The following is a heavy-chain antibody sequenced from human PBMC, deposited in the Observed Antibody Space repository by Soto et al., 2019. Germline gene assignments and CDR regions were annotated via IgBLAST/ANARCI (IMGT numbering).Heavy chain of an antibody. D-gene: IGHD1-7*01. V-gene: IGHV4-30-4*01. CDR2: IFYSGTT. CDR1: GDSISSADYY. Sequence: SETLSLTCTVSGDSISSADYYRSWIRQTPGKGLEWVGHIFYSGTTYCNASGKSRLTISVETAKSHFSLRLTSVTAADTAVYYCARDLWVEPELYYYGLDVWGQGTTVPVSS. CDR3: ARDLWVEPELYYYGLDV. J-gene: IGHJ6*02.